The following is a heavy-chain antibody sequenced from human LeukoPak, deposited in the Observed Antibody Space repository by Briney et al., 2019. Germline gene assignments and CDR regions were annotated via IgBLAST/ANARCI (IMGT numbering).Heavy chain of an antibody. CDR1: GFSFSTSW. CDR3: ARDRGWLGHTTFNY. V-gene: IGHV3-74*01. CDR2: ISNDASDT. D-gene: IGHD6-19*01. J-gene: IGHJ4*02. Sequence: GESLRLSCAASGFSFSTSWMHWVRQGPGKGLVWVSRISNDASDTIYADSVKGRFTISRDNAKNTLYLQMNSLRAEDTALYYCARDRGWLGHTTFNYWGQGTLVTVSS.